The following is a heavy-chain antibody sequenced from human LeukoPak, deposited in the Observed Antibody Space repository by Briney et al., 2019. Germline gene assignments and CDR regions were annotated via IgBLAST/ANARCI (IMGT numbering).Heavy chain of an antibody. Sequence: ASVKVSCKASGGTFSSYAISWVRQAPGQGLEWMGWINPNSGGTNYAQKFQGRVTMTRDTSISTAYMELSRLRSDDTAVYYCARAGSYQSIFDYWGQGTLVTVSS. V-gene: IGHV1-2*02. CDR3: ARAGSYQSIFDY. CDR1: GGTFSSYA. CDR2: INPNSGGT. J-gene: IGHJ4*02. D-gene: IGHD1-26*01.